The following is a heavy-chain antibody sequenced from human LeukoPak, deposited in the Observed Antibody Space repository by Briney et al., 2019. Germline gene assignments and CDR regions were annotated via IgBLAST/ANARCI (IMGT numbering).Heavy chain of an antibody. CDR2: IIPMLGTA. Sequence: SVKVSCKASGGIFSSYVISWVRQAPGQGLEWMAKIIPMLGTANYAQKFQGRVTITADKSRSTVSMELTRLRFEDTAVYYCAVLQTVDYWGQGTLVTVSS. V-gene: IGHV1-69*04. J-gene: IGHJ4*02. CDR1: GGIFSSYV. D-gene: IGHD1-14*01. CDR3: AVLQTVDY.